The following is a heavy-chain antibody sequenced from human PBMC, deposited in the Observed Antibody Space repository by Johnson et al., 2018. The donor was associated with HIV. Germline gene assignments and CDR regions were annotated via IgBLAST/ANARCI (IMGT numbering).Heavy chain of an antibody. J-gene: IGHJ3*02. CDR2: ISGSGGST. D-gene: IGHD6-13*01. CDR1: GFNVSSNY. V-gene: IGHV3-23*04. Sequence: VQLVESGGGLVQPGGSLRLSCAASGFNVSSNYMSWVRQAPGKGLEWVSGISGSGGSTYDADSVKGRFTISRDNSKNTLYLQMNSLRAEDTAVYYCARSGGYPNAFDMWGQGTLVTVPA. CDR3: ARSGGYPNAFDM.